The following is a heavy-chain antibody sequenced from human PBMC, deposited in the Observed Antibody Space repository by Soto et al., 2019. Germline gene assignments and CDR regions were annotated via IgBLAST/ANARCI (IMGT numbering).Heavy chain of an antibody. CDR1: GFSFSSYA. CDR2: ISYDGSNK. V-gene: IGHV3-30-3*01. CDR3: ARDVTIFGVVIMEGFYFDY. J-gene: IGHJ4*02. Sequence: GGSLNLSCAASGFSFSSYAMHWVRQAPGKGLEWVAVISYDGSNKYYADSVKGRFTISRDNSKNTLYLQMNSLRAEDTAVYYSARDVTIFGVVIMEGFYFDYWGQGTLVTVSS. D-gene: IGHD3-3*01.